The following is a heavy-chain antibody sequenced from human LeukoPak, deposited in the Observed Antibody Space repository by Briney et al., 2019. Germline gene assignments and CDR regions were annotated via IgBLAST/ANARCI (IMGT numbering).Heavy chain of an antibody. D-gene: IGHD1-26*01. CDR2: IWNDESNE. V-gene: IGHV3-30*02. CDR1: GFAFSSSG. J-gene: IGHJ4*02. Sequence: GGSLRPSCATSGFAFSSSGMHWVRQAPGKGLGWGAVIWNDESNEDYADSVKGRFTISRDNSKDTLYLQMNSLRAEDTAVYYCAKDYGWNAIVRATAGFDFWGQGTLVTVSS. CDR3: AKDYGWNAIVRATAGFDF.